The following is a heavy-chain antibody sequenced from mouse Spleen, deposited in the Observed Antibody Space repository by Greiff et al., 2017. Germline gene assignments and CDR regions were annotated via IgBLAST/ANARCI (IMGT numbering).Heavy chain of an antibody. V-gene: IGHV3-8*02. D-gene: IGHD1-1*01. Sequence: VQLQQSGPSLVKPSQTLSLTCSVTGDSITSGYWNWIRKFPGNKLEYMGYISYSGSTYYNPSLKSRISITRDTSKNQYYLQLNSVTTEDTATYYCARWGYYGSRGYFDVWGAGTTVTVSS. CDR2: ISYSGST. CDR3: ARWGYYGSRGYFDV. J-gene: IGHJ1*01. CDR1: GDSITSGY.